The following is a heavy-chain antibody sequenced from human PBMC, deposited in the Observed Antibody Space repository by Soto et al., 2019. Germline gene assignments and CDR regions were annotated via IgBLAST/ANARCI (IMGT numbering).Heavy chain of an antibody. J-gene: IGHJ4*02. D-gene: IGHD3-16*01. V-gene: IGHV4-4*07. CDR2: KSISGST. CDR3: ARSLGSAAGWSFDV. Sequence: SETLSLTCTVSGASMSDYFWTWIRLPAGKRLEWIGRKSISGSTDYNPSLKGRASMSVDTSKNQFPLRLISVTAADTALYYCARSLGSAAGWSFDVWGQGILVTVSS. CDR1: GASMSDYF.